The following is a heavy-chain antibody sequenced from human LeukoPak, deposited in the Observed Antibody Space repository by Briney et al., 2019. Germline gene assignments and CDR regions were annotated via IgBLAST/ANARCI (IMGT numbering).Heavy chain of an antibody. D-gene: IGHD4-17*01. V-gene: IGHV4-30-4*01. CDR3: ARVGYGDYGEYYFDY. CDR2: IYYSGST. Sequence: PSETLSLTCAVSGGSISSGGYYWSWIRQPPGKGLEWIGYIYYSGSTYYNPSLKSRVTISVDTSKNQFSLKLSSVTAADTAVYYCARVGYGDYGEYYFDYWGQGTLVTVSS. J-gene: IGHJ4*02. CDR1: GGSISSGGYY.